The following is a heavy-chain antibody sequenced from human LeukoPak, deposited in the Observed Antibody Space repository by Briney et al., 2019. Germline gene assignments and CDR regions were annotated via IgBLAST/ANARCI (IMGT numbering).Heavy chain of an antibody. CDR3: AKESSRWQYFDY. D-gene: IGHD6-13*01. Sequence: GGSLRLSCAASGFTFSTYGMHWVRQAPGKGLEWVTFIQYDGSSQYYADSVKGRFTISRDNSKNTLYLQMNSLGAKDTAVYYCAKESSRWQYFDYWGQGTLVTVFS. J-gene: IGHJ4*02. CDR1: GFTFSTYG. V-gene: IGHV3-30*02. CDR2: IQYDGSSQ.